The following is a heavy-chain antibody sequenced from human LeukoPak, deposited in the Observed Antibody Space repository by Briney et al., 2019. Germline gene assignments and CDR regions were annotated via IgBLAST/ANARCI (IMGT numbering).Heavy chain of an antibody. D-gene: IGHD2-15*01. Sequence: ASVKVSCKASGYTFTSYYMHWVRQAPGQGLEWVGIINPSGGSTSYAQKFQGRVTMTRDTSTSTVYMELSSLRSEDTAVYYCARDGGYCSGDSCSTYYYYGMDVWGKGTTVTVSS. CDR3: ARDGGYCSGDSCSTYYYYGMDV. V-gene: IGHV1-46*01. J-gene: IGHJ6*04. CDR1: GYTFTSYY. CDR2: INPSGGST.